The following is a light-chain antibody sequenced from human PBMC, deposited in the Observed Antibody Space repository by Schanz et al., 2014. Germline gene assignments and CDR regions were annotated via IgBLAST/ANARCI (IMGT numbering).Light chain of an antibody. CDR3: QQYNSYSPWNT. V-gene: IGKV3-20*01. CDR1: QSVGTNY. CDR2: GAS. Sequence: DIVLTQSPGTLSLSPGERAALSCRTSQSVGTNYLAWYQQKAGQAPRVLIYGASSRATGIPGRFSGSGSGTEFTLTISSLQPDDFATYYCQQYNSYSPWNTFGQGTKLEIK. J-gene: IGKJ2*01.